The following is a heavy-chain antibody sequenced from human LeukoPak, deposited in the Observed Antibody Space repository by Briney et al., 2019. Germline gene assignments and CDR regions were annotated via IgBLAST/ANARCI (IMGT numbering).Heavy chain of an antibody. V-gene: IGHV4-30-4*01. J-gene: IGHJ4*02. CDR3: AREMGGTVLTPSLDY. Sequence: PSQTLSLTCTVSGGSISRGDYYWTWIRQPPGKGLEWIGYIHKSGGTSYTPSLKSRLTMSVDTSKNQFSLKLRSVTAADTAVYYCAREMGGTVLTPSLDYRGQGTQVTVSS. D-gene: IGHD4/OR15-4a*01. CDR2: IHKSGGT. CDR1: GGSISRGDYY.